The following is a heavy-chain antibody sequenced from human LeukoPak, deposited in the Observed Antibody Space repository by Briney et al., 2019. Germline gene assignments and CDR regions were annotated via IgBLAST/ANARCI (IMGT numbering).Heavy chain of an antibody. CDR3: AREYSSGWYGYTDY. D-gene: IGHD6-19*01. V-gene: IGHV3-53*01. CDR1: GFTFSSYS. J-gene: IGHJ4*02. Sequence: PGGSLRLSCAASGFTFSSYSMIWVRQAPGKGLEWVSVIYSGGSTYYADSVKGRFTISRDNSKNTLYLQMNSLRAEDTAVYYCAREYSSGWYGYTDYWGQGTLVTVSS. CDR2: IYSGGST.